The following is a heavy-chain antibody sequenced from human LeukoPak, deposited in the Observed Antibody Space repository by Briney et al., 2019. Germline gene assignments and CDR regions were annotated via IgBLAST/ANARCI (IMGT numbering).Heavy chain of an antibody. D-gene: IGHD1-26*01. CDR1: GFTFGIYE. CDR3: ARGAGSYSFFDS. Sequence: PGGSLRLSCAASGFTFGIYEMNWVRQAPGMGLEWVSYISNSGTTIYYANSVKGRFTISRDNAKSSLYLQMNSLRVEDTAVYYCARGAGSYSFFDSWGQGTLVTVSS. V-gene: IGHV3-48*03. J-gene: IGHJ4*02. CDR2: ISNSGTTI.